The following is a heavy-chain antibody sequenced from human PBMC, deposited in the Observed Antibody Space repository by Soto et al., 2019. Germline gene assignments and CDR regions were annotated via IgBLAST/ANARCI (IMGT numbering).Heavy chain of an antibody. D-gene: IGHD3-3*01. CDR3: ATYFWSRPYYFDY. CDR2: IYYSGST. J-gene: IGHJ4*02. CDR1: GGSISSSSYY. Sequence: QLQLQESGPGLVKPSETLSLTCTVSGGSISSSSYYWGWIRQPPGKGLEWIGSIYYSGSTYYNPSLKSRVTISVDTSKNQFSLKLSSVTAADTAVYYCATYFWSRPYYFDYWGQGTLVTVSS. V-gene: IGHV4-39*01.